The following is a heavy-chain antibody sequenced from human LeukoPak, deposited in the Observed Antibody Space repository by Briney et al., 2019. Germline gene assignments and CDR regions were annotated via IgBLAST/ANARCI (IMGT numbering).Heavy chain of an antibody. CDR2: ISDSGGST. J-gene: IGHJ4*02. D-gene: IGHD3-10*01. CDR3: AKDKNPYYYDSGSYFFDY. Sequence: GGSLRLSCAASGFTFSSYAMSWVRQAPGKGLEWVSAISDSGGSTYYADSVKGRFTISRDNSKNTLYLQVNSLRAEDTAVYYCAKDKNPYYYDSGSYFFDYWGQGTLVTVSS. CDR1: GFTFSSYA. V-gene: IGHV3-23*01.